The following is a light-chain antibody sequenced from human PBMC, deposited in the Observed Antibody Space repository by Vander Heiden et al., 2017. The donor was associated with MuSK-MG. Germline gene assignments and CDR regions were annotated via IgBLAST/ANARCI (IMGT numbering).Light chain of an antibody. CDR3: QQTYNNPRT. CDR1: QSINSY. J-gene: IGKJ1*01. V-gene: IGKV1-39*01. Sequence: DIQMTQSPSSLSASVVDRVTITCRASQSINSYLNWYQQKPGKAPKVLIYAASYLQSGVPSRFSGSGSGTHFTLTISSLQPEDFATYYCQQTYNNPRTFGLGTKVEIK. CDR2: AAS.